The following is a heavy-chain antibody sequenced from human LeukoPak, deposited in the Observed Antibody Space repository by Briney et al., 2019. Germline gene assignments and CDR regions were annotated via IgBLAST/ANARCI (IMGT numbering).Heavy chain of an antibody. CDR3: ARDRFPYSSGWYHAY. J-gene: IGHJ4*02. CDR1: GGSFSGYY. CDR2: INHSGST. Sequence: PSETLSLTCAVYGGSFSGYYWSWIRQPPGKGLEWIGEINHSGSTNYNPSLKSRVTMSVDTSKNQFSLKLSSVTAADTAVYYCARDRFPYSSGWYHAYWGQGTLVTVSS. V-gene: IGHV4-34*01. D-gene: IGHD6-19*01.